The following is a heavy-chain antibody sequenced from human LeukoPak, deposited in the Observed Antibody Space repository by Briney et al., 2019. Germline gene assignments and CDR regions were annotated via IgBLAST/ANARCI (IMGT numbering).Heavy chain of an antibody. Sequence: ASVKVSCKASGGTFSSYAISWVRQAPGQGLEWMGGIIPIFGTANYAQKFQGRVTITADKSTSTAYMELSSLRSEDTAVYYCARVFPRGYSYCHFDYWGQGTLVTVSS. CDR3: ARVFPRGYSYCHFDY. V-gene: IGHV1-69*06. D-gene: IGHD5-18*01. CDR1: GGTFSSYA. J-gene: IGHJ4*02. CDR2: IIPIFGTA.